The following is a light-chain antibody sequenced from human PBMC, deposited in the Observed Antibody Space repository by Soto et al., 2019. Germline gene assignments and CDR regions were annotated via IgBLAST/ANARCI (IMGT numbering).Light chain of an antibody. J-gene: IGLJ2*01. CDR2: EVT. CDR3: SSFARGDNPHVL. V-gene: IGLV2-8*01. Sequence: QSVLTQPPSASGSPGQTVTISCTGTSSDVAGSDYVSWYQQHPGKAPKLIIYEVTKRPAGVPDRFSRSKSGNTASLTVSGLQADDESYYYCSSFARGDNPHVLFGGGTKVTVL. CDR1: SSDVAGSDY.